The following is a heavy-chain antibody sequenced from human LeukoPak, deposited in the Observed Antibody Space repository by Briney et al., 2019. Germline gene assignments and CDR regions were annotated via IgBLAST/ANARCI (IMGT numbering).Heavy chain of an antibody. J-gene: IGHJ4*02. V-gene: IGHV3-74*01. CDR3: ARDQYGDYANDY. D-gene: IGHD4-17*01. Sequence: GGSLRLSCVASGFTFSSHWMHWVRQAPGKGLVWVSRINGDGSTINYADSVKGRFIISRDNAKNTLYLQMSSLRAEDTAVYYCARDQYGDYANDYWGQGTLVTVSS. CDR2: INGDGSTI. CDR1: GFTFSSHW.